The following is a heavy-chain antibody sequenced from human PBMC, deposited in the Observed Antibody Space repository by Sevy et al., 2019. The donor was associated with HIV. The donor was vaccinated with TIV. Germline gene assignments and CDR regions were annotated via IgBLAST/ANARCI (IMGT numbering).Heavy chain of an antibody. Sequence: SETLSLTCTVSGGSISSGGYYWSWIRQHPGKGLEWIGYIYYSGSTYYNPSLKSRVTISVDTSKTQFALKLSSVTAADTAGYYCARGYYDFWSSYYTATSRYYYYYGMDVWGQGTTVTVSS. CDR3: ARGYYDFWSSYYTATSRYYYYYGMDV. CDR1: GGSISSGGYY. CDR2: IYYSGST. J-gene: IGHJ6*02. V-gene: IGHV4-31*03. D-gene: IGHD3-3*01.